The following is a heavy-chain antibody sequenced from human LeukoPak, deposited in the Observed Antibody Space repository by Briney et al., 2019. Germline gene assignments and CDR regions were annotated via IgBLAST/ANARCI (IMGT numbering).Heavy chain of an antibody. D-gene: IGHD3-9*01. CDR2: IYPGDSDT. CDR3: ARHGGSIFAGEYGMDV. J-gene: IGHJ6*02. Sequence: GESLKISCQGSGYSFTSYWIGWVRQMPGKGLEWMGIIYPGDSDTRYSPSFQGQVTISADKSISTAYLQWSSLKASDTAMYYCARHGGSIFAGEYGMDVWGQGTTVTVSS. V-gene: IGHV5-51*01. CDR1: GYSFTSYW.